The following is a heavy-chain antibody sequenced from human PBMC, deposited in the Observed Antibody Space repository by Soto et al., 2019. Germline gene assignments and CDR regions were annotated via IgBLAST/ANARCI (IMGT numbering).Heavy chain of an antibody. V-gene: IGHV3-7*02. CDR2: IKQDGSEK. CDR3: AAYVDCFDAFDI. CDR1: GFTFSSYW. D-gene: IGHD3-9*01. J-gene: IGHJ3*02. Sequence: EVQLVESGGGLVQPGGSLRLSCAASGFTFSSYWMSWVRQAPGKGLEWVANIKQDGSEKYYVDSVKGRFTISRDNAKNSLYLQMNSLRAEVTAVYYCAAYVDCFDAFDIWGQGTMVTVSS.